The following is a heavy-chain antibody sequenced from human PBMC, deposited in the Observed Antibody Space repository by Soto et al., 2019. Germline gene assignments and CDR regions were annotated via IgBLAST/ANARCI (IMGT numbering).Heavy chain of an antibody. CDR1: GFTFSSYG. D-gene: IGHD5-12*01. CDR3: AKDGDGYNYYSYYGMDV. CDR2: ISYDGSNK. Sequence: ESGGGVVQPGRSLRLSCAASGFTFSSYGMHWVRQAPGKGLEWVAVISYDGSNKYYADSVKGRFTISRDNSKNTLYLQMNSLRAEDTAVYYCAKDGDGYNYYSYYGMDVWGQGTTVTVSS. J-gene: IGHJ6*02. V-gene: IGHV3-30*18.